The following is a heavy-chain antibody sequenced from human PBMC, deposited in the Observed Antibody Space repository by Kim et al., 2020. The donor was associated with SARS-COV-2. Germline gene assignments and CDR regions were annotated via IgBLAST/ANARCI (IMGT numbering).Heavy chain of an antibody. J-gene: IGHJ4*02. V-gene: IGHV4-39*01. CDR1: GGSISSSSYY. Sequence: SETLSLTCTVSGGSISSSSYYWGWIRQPPGKGLEWIGSIYYSGSTYYNPSLKSRVTISVDTSKNQFSLELSSVTAADTAVYYCARSFLWFGELLPPSWVSFYFDYWGQGTLVTVSS. D-gene: IGHD3-10*01. CDR2: IYYSGST. CDR3: ARSFLWFGELLPPSWVSFYFDY.